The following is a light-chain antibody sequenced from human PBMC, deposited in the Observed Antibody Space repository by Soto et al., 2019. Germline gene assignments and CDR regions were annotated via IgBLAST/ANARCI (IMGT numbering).Light chain of an antibody. CDR1: QGVSSN. V-gene: IGKV3-15*01. CDR3: QQYDNRPPFT. Sequence: EVAMTQSPATLSVSPGERAILSCRTSQGVSSNLAWYQQKPGLPPRLLISGASTRATGIPARFSGSGSGTEFTLTNCSPQSEDFAVYYCQQYDNRPPFTFGPGTKVDIK. J-gene: IGKJ3*01. CDR2: GAS.